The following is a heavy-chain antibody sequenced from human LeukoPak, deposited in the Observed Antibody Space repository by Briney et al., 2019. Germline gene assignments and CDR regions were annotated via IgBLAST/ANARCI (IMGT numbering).Heavy chain of an antibody. V-gene: IGHV4-59*12. CDR3: AREIVPAARFDP. Sequence: SETLSLTCTVSGGSISSYYWSWIRQPPGKGLEWIGYIYYSGSTYYNPSLKSRVTISVDTSKNQFSLKLSSVTAADTAVYYCAREIVPAARFDPWGQGALVTVSS. D-gene: IGHD2-2*01. J-gene: IGHJ5*02. CDR2: IYYSGST. CDR1: GGSISSYY.